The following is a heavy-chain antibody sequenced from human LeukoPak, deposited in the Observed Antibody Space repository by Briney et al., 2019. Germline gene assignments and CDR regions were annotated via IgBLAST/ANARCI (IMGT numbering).Heavy chain of an antibody. CDR1: GFTFSSYW. V-gene: IGHV3-66*04. CDR2: LFTDDST. Sequence: GGSLTLSCAASGFTFSSYWMHWVRQAPGKGLEWVSVLFTDDSTYYADSVKGRFTISRDNSRNTLYLQMNSLRAEDTALYYCARHMVWGVIYNWLDPWGQGALVTVSS. J-gene: IGHJ5*02. D-gene: IGHD3-10*01. CDR3: ARHMVWGVIYNWLDP.